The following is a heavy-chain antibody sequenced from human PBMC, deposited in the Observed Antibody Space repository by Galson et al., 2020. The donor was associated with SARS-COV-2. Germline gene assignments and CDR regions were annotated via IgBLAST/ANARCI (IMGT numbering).Heavy chain of an antibody. CDR2: IYPDDSET. CDR3: ARRPAGGTTNYDF. V-gene: IGHV5-51*01. Sequence: KIGESLKFSCQGSGYSFTNYWIGWVRQMPGKGLEWVGIIYPDDSETRYSPPFQGQVTISADKSINTAYLQWSSLKASDTAMYYCARRPAGGTTNYDFWGQGTLVTVSS. CDR1: GYSFTNYW. D-gene: IGHD1-1*01. J-gene: IGHJ4*02.